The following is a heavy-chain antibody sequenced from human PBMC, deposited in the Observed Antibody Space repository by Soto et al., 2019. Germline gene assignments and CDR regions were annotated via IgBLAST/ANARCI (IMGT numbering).Heavy chain of an antibody. D-gene: IGHD5-12*01. J-gene: IGHJ4*02. V-gene: IGHV4-39*01. Sequence: PSETLSLTCTVSGGSISSSSYYWGWIRQPPGKGLEWIGSIYYSGGTYYNPSLKSRVTISVDTSKNQFSLKLSSVTAADTAVYYCARHGPLRPHSPPFDYWGQGTLVTVSS. CDR1: GGSISSSSYY. CDR3: ARHGPLRPHSPPFDY. CDR2: IYYSGGT.